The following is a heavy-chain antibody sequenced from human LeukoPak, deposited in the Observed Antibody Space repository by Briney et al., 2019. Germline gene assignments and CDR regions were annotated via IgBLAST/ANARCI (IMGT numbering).Heavy chain of an antibody. CDR3: ARGRYYESSGYFVYYFDY. CDR1: GGSISSYY. D-gene: IGHD3-22*01. J-gene: IGHJ4*02. CDR2: IYYRGST. Sequence: SETLSLTCTVSGGSISSYYWSWIRQPPGKGLDWIGYIYYRGSTNYNPSLKSRVTISLDTSKNQFSLKATSVTAADTAVYYCARGRYYESSGYFVYYFDYWGQGTLVTVSS. V-gene: IGHV4-59*01.